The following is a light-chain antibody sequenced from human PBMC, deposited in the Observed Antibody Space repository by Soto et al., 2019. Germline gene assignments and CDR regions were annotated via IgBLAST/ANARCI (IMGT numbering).Light chain of an antibody. CDR1: QSVNNN. CDR3: QQYNNWPRT. CDR2: GAS. J-gene: IGKJ4*01. V-gene: IGKV3-15*01. Sequence: EIVMTQSTATLSVSPGERATLSCRASQSVNNNLAWYQQKPGQAPRLLVYGASTRATGIPARFSGSGSGTEFTLTISSLQSEDFAVYYCQQYNNWPRTFGGGTKLEIK.